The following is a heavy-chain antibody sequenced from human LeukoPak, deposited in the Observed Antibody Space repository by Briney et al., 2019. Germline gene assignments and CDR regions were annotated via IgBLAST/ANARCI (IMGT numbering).Heavy chain of an antibody. J-gene: IGHJ4*02. CDR2: IRYDGSNK. Sequence: GGSLRLSCAASGFTFSSYGMHWVRQAPGKGLEWVAFIRYDGSNKYYADSVKGRFTISRDNSKNTLYLQMNSLRAEDTAVYYCAKDRYYGSGSPLDYWGQGTLVTVSS. CDR1: GFTFSSYG. D-gene: IGHD3-10*01. V-gene: IGHV3-30*02. CDR3: AKDRYYGSGSPLDY.